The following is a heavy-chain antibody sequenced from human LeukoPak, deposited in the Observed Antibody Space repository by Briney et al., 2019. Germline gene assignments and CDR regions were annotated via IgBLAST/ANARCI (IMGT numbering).Heavy chain of an antibody. CDR3: ARVKNQAAIDY. CDR1: GFTFSSYW. J-gene: IGHJ4*02. V-gene: IGHV3-74*01. CDR2: INSDGSST. Sequence: GGSLRLSCAASGFTFSSYWMHWVRQAPGKGLVWVSRINSDGSSTSYADPVKGRFTISRDNAKNTLYLQMNSLRAEDTAVYYCARVKNQAAIDYWGQGTLVTVSS. D-gene: IGHD5-18*01.